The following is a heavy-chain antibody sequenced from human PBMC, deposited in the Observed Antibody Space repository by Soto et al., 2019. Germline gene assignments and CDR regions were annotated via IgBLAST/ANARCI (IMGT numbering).Heavy chain of an antibody. CDR3: ARSRRGSSGYYLGY. V-gene: IGHV1-58*02. J-gene: IGHJ4*02. CDR1: GFTFTSSA. Sequence: ASVKVSCKASGFTFTSSAMQWVRQARGQRLEWIGWIVVGSGNTNYAQKFQERVTITRDMSTSTAYMELSSLRSEDTAVYYCARSRRGSSGYYLGYWGQGTLVTVSS. D-gene: IGHD3-22*01. CDR2: IVVGSGNT.